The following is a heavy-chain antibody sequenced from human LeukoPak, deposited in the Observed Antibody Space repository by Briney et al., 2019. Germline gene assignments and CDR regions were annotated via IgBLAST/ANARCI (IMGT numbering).Heavy chain of an antibody. Sequence: GRSLRLSCAASGFTFDDYAMHWVRQAPGKGLEWVSGISWNSGSIGYADSVKGRFTISRDNAKNSLYLQMNSLRAEDTALYYCAKDRYSSSWYHFDYWGQGTLVTVSS. D-gene: IGHD6-13*01. CDR3: AKDRYSSSWYHFDY. J-gene: IGHJ4*02. V-gene: IGHV3-9*01. CDR1: GFTFDDYA. CDR2: ISWNSGSI.